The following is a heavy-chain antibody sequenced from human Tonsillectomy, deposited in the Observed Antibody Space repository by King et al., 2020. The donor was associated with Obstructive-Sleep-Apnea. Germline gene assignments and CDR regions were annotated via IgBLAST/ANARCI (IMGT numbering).Heavy chain of an antibody. J-gene: IGHJ4*02. V-gene: IGHV3-49*03. CDR3: TRVPLIGVVVVPKIDY. CDR2: IRSKAYGGTT. Sequence: VQLVESGGGLVQPGRSLRLSCTASGFTFGDYAMSWFRQAPGKGLEWVGFIRSKAYGGTTEYAASVKGRFTISRDDSKSIAYLQMNSLKTEDTAVYYCTRVPLIGVVVVPKIDYWGQGTLVTVSS. D-gene: IGHD3-22*01. CDR1: GFTFGDYA.